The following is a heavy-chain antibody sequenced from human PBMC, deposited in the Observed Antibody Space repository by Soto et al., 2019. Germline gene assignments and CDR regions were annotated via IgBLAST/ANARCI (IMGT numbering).Heavy chain of an antibody. D-gene: IGHD3-3*01. Sequence: GGSLRLSCAASGFTFSSYWMSWVRQAPGKGLEWVANIKQDGSEKYYVDSVKGRFTISRDNAKNSLYLQMNSLRAEDTAVYYCARDDGDFYDFWSGYLRAPHFDYWGQGTLVTVSS. V-gene: IGHV3-7*01. CDR2: IKQDGSEK. J-gene: IGHJ4*02. CDR3: ARDDGDFYDFWSGYLRAPHFDY. CDR1: GFTFSSYW.